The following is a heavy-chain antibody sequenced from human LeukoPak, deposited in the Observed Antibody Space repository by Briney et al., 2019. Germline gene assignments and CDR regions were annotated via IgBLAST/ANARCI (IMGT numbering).Heavy chain of an antibody. J-gene: IGHJ6*02. CDR1: GFTFSSYA. D-gene: IGHD6-13*01. CDR3: YRQQLVSDPNMDV. Sequence: GGSLRLSCAASGFTFSSYAMSWVRQAPGKGLEWVSAISGSGGSTYYADSVKGRFTISRDNSKNTLYLQMNSLRAEDTAVYYCYRQQLVSDPNMDVWGQGTTVTVSS. V-gene: IGHV3-23*01. CDR2: ISGSGGST.